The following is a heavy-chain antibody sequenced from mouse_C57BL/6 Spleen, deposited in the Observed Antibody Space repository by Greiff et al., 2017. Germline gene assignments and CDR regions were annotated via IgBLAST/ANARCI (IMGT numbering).Heavy chain of an antibody. D-gene: IGHD1-1*01. CDR3: ARYYGSSYWYFDV. Sequence: EVMLVESGGGLVKPGGSLKLSCAASGFTFSDYGMHWVRQAPEKGLEWVAYISSGSSTIYYAATVKGRFTISRDNAKNTLSLQMTSLRSEDTAMYYCARYYGSSYWYFDVWGTGTTVTVSS. V-gene: IGHV5-17*01. J-gene: IGHJ1*03. CDR1: GFTFSDYG. CDR2: ISSGSSTI.